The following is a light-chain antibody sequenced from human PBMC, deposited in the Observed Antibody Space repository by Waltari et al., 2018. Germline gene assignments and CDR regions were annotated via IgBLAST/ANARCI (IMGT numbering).Light chain of an antibody. Sequence: QSALTQPPSVSGSPGQSVTISCTGTSSDVGSYNRVPWYQQPPGPAPKLMIYEVSNRPSGVPVRFSGSKSGNTASLTISGLQAEDEADYYCSLYTSSSTGLYVFGTGTKVTVL. CDR2: EVS. J-gene: IGLJ1*01. CDR1: SSDVGSYNR. V-gene: IGLV2-18*01. CDR3: SLYTSSSTGLYV.